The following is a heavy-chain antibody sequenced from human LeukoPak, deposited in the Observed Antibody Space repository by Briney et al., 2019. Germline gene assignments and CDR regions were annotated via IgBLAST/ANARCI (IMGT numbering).Heavy chain of an antibody. J-gene: IGHJ6*02. Sequence: GGSLRLSCAASGFTFSSYGMHWVRQAPGKGLEWVAVKWYDGSNKYYADSVKGRFTISRDNSKNTLYLQMNSLRVEDTAVYYCARVGGRGVAAATSNYYYGMDVWGQGTTVTVSS. V-gene: IGHV3-33*01. CDR2: KWYDGSNK. CDR3: ARVGGRGVAAATSNYYYGMDV. D-gene: IGHD6-13*01. CDR1: GFTFSSYG.